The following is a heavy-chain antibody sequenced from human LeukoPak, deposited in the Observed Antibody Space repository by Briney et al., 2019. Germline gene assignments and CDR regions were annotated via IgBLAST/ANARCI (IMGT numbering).Heavy chain of an antibody. D-gene: IGHD6-6*01. J-gene: IGHJ4*02. CDR1: GFTFSSYA. CDR3: ASGEYSSSSTSDY. CDR2: IYSGGST. Sequence: GGSLRLSCAASGFTFSSYAMHWVRQAPGKGLEWVSVIYSGGSTYYADSVKGRFTISRDNSKNTLYLQMNSLRAEDTAVYYCASGEYSSSSTSDYWGQGTLVTVSS. V-gene: IGHV3-66*02.